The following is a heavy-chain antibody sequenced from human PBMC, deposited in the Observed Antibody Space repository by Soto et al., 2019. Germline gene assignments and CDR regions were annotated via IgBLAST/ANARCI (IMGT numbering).Heavy chain of an antibody. CDR1: GYIFTDYY. J-gene: IGHJ4*01. CDR2: INPNTGGT. D-gene: IGHD6-6*01. Sequence: ASVKVSCKASGYIFTDYYLHWVRQAPGQGLEYMGWINPNTGGTKYTQKFQGRVSMTGGTLLLNWLTSDDTAVYYCARSLSTIGARLDYWGQGTLVTISS. CDR3: ARSLSTIGARLDY. V-gene: IGHV1-2*02.